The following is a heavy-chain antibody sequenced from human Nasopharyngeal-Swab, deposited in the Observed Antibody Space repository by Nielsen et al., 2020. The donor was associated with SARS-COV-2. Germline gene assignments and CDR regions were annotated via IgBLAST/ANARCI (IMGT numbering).Heavy chain of an antibody. J-gene: IGHJ3*02. D-gene: IGHD2-21*02. V-gene: IGHV5-51*01. CDR2: IYPGDSDT. CDR3: ARCGGDCYHDAFDI. Sequence: GESLKISCAASGYSFSSYWIGWVRQMPGKGLEWMGIIYPGDSDTRYSPSFQGQVTISADKTISTAYLQWSSLKASDTAMYYCARCGGDCYHDAFDIWGQGTMVTGSS. CDR1: GYSFSSYW.